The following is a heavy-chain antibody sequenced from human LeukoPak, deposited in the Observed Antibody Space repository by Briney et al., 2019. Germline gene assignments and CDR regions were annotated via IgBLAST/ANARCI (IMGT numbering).Heavy chain of an antibody. Sequence: GGSLRLSCAASGFTVSSNYMSWVRQAPGKGLEWVSVIYSGGSTYYADSVKGRFTISRDNSKNTLYLQMNSLRAEDTAVYYCAREGYGDYPQGTDWGQGTLVTVSS. D-gene: IGHD4-17*01. CDR2: IYSGGST. V-gene: IGHV3-53*01. CDR3: AREGYGDYPQGTD. J-gene: IGHJ4*02. CDR1: GFTVSSNY.